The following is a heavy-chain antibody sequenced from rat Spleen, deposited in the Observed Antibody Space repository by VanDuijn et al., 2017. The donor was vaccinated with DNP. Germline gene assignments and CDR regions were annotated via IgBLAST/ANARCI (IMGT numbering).Heavy chain of an antibody. Sequence: EVQLVESGGGLVQPGRSLKLSCAASGFTFSNYGMAWVRQAPTKGLEWVASISTGGGNTYYRDSVKGRFTISRDNAKNTLYLQMDSLRSEDTATYYCARHYYDGSYYGGWFAYWGQGTLVTVSS. V-gene: IGHV5S13*01. CDR3: ARHYYDGSYYGGWFAY. CDR1: GFTFSNYG. D-gene: IGHD1-12*02. J-gene: IGHJ3*01. CDR2: ISTGGGNT.